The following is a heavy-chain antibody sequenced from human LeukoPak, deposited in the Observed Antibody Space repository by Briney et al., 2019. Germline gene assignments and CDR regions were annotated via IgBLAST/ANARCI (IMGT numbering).Heavy chain of an antibody. Sequence: PGGSLRLSCATSGFTFSNYGMLWVRQAPGKGLEWVAVISSDETNIRYGDSVRGRFTVSRDNAKNTVYLQMNSLGADDTAVYYCAKDPYRVVFATGNYLDPWGQGTLVTVSS. D-gene: IGHD2-15*01. CDR3: AKDPYRVVFATGNYLDP. V-gene: IGHV3-30*18. J-gene: IGHJ5*02. CDR1: GFTFSNYG. CDR2: ISSDETNI.